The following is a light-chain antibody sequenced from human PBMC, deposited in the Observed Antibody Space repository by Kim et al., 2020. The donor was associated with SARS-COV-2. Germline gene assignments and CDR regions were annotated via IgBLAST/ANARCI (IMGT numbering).Light chain of an antibody. V-gene: IGLV3-1*01. J-gene: IGLJ2*01. CDR3: QAWDSSTENVV. CDR1: KLGDKY. Sequence: SYELTQPPSVSVSPGQTASITCSGDKLGDKYACWYQQKPGQSPVLVIYQDSKRPSGIPERFSGSNSGNTATLTISGTQAMDEADYYCQAWDSSTENVVFGGGTQVTVL. CDR2: QDS.